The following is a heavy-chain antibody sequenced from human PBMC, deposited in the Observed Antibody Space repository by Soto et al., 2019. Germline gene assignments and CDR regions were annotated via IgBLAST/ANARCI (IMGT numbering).Heavy chain of an antibody. D-gene: IGHD6-13*01. V-gene: IGHV1-46*01. J-gene: IGHJ5*02. CDR2: INPSGGST. CDR3: VASLAASGLNWLDP. Sequence: ASVKVSCKASGYTFTRYYMHWVRQAPGQGLEWMGIINPSGGSTSYAQKFQGRVTMTRDTSTSTVSLRLTSMTAADTAVYYCVASLAASGLNWLDPWGRGTLVTVSS. CDR1: GYTFTRYY.